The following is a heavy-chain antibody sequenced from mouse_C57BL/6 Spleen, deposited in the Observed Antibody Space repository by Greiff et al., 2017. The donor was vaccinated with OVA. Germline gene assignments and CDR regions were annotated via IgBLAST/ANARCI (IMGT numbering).Heavy chain of an antibody. J-gene: IGHJ3*01. Sequence: EVQLQQSGPELVKPGASVKISCKASGYTFTDYYMNWVKQSHGKSLEWIGDINPNNGGTSYNQKFKGKATLTVDKSSSTAYMELRSLTSEDSAVYYCARGDYDGSSWAYWGQGTLVTVSA. V-gene: IGHV1-26*01. CDR1: GYTFTDYY. CDR2: INPNNGGT. D-gene: IGHD1-1*01. CDR3: ARGDYDGSSWAY.